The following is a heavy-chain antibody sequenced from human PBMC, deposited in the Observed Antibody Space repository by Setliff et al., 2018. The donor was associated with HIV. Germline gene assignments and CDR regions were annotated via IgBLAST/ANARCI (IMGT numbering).Heavy chain of an antibody. V-gene: IGHV4-39*07. J-gene: IGHJ4*02. CDR3: ARANFWSGYYGY. CDR2: IYYSGST. Sequence: SETLSLTCIVSGGSISSSNYYWGWIRQPPGKGLEWIGSIYYSGSTYYSPSLKSRVTISVDTSKNQFSLKLSSVTAADTAVYYCARANFWSGYYGYWGQGTLVTVSS. D-gene: IGHD3-3*01. CDR1: GGSISSSNYY.